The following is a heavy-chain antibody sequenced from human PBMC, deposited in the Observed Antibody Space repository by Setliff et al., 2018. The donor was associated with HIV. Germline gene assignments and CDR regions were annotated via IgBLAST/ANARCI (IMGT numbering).Heavy chain of an antibody. V-gene: IGHV3-21*01. J-gene: IGHJ4*02. CDR1: GFTFSSYS. CDR2: ISSSNN. CDR3: VRDYMWAFDY. D-gene: IGHD1-26*01. Sequence: ETLSLSCAASGFTFSSYSMSWVRQAPGKGLEWVSSISSSNNYYVDSVKGRFTISRDGAKNSLFPHMSSLRAEDTAVYYCVRDYMWAFDYWGQGTLVTVSS.